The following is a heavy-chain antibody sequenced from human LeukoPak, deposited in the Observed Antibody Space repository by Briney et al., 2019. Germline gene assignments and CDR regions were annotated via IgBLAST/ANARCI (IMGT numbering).Heavy chain of an antibody. J-gene: IGHJ4*02. CDR2: ISGGGGST. CDR1: GFTFSSYA. Sequence: GASLRLSCAASGFTFSSYAMSWARQAPGKGLEWVSAISGGGGSTYYADSVKGRFTISRDNSKNTLYLQMNSLRAEDTAVYYCAKGDGNFDYWGQGTLVTVSS. V-gene: IGHV3-23*01. CDR3: AKGDGNFDY.